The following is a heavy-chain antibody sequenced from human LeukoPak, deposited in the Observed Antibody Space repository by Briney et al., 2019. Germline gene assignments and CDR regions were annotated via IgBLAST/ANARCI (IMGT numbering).Heavy chain of an antibody. CDR3: ARDQGSSGYVATEGY. CDR1: GFTFSSYS. CDR2: ISSSSSYI. Sequence: GSLRLSCAASGFTFSSYSMNWVRQAPGKGLEWVSSISSSSSYIYYADSVKGRFTISRDNAKNSLYLQMNSLRAEDTAVYYCARDQGSSGYVATEGYWGQGTLVTVSS. D-gene: IGHD3-22*01. V-gene: IGHV3-21*01. J-gene: IGHJ4*02.